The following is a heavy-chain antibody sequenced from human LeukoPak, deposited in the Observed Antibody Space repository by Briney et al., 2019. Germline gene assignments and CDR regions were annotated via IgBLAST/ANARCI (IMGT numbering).Heavy chain of an antibody. D-gene: IGHD3-10*01. CDR3: AKSYYYGSGTDY. CDR2: ISGSGGST. J-gene: IGHJ4*02. CDR1: GFTFGSYA. Sequence: GGSLRLSCAASGFTFGSYAMSWVRQAPGKGLEWVSAISGSGGSTYYADSVKGRFTISRDNSKNTLYLQMNSLRAEDTAVYYCAKSYYYGSGTDYWGQGTLVTVSS. V-gene: IGHV3-23*01.